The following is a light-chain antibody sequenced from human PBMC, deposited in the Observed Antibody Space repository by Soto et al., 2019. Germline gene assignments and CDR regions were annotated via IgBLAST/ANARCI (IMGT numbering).Light chain of an antibody. CDR1: QDISSY. V-gene: IGKV1-9*01. J-gene: IGKJ4*01. CDR2: AAS. Sequence: DTQLTQSPSFLSASVGDRVTITCRASQDISSYLAWYQQKPGKAPRLLIYAASTLQSGVPSRFSGSGSGTEFTLTISSLQPEDFATYYCQQLNNHLVTFGGGTKVDIK. CDR3: QQLNNHLVT.